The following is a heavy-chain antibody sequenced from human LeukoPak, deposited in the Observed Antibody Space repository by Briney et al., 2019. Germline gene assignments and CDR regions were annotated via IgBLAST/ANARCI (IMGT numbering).Heavy chain of an antibody. CDR3: ARDQYYGSGSFYYYYYYYMDV. D-gene: IGHD3-10*01. V-gene: IGHV3-7*01. CDR2: IKQDGSEK. CDR1: GFTFSSYA. Sequence: SGGSLRLSCAASGFTFSSYAMSWVRQAPGKGLEWVANIKQDGSEKYYVDSVKGRFTISRDNAKNSLYLQMNSLRAEDTAVYYCARDQYYGSGSFYYYYYYYMDVWGKGTTVTISS. J-gene: IGHJ6*03.